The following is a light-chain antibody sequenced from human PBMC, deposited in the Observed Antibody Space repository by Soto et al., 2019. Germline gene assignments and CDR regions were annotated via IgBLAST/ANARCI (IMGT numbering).Light chain of an antibody. Sequence: EIVLTQSPATLSVSPGERATLPCRASQSVSSNLAWYQQKHGQAPRLLIYGASSRATGIPDRFSGSGSGTDFTLTINRLEPEDFAVYYCQKYGSSSITFGQGTRLEIK. CDR2: GAS. CDR1: QSVSSN. J-gene: IGKJ5*01. V-gene: IGKV3-20*01. CDR3: QKYGSSSIT.